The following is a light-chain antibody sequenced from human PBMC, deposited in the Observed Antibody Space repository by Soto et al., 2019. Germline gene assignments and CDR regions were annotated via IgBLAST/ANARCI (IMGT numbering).Light chain of an antibody. CDR2: DVT. J-gene: IGLJ1*01. V-gene: IGLV2-8*01. Sequence: QSVLTQSPSASGSPGQSVTISCTGTSSDIGGYNSVSWYQQHPGKAPKVMIYDVTKRPSGVPDRFSGSKSGISASLAISDLQSDDEADYYCASWDDSLNAYVFGPGTKVTVL. CDR3: ASWDDSLNAYV. CDR1: SSDIGGYNS.